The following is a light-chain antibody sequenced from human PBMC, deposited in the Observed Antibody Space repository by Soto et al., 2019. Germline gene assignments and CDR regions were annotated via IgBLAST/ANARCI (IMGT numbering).Light chain of an antibody. CDR1: SSNIGNNY. CDR2: DNN. Sequence: QSVLTQPPSVSAAPGQKVTLSCSGSSSNIGNNYVSWYQQLPGTAPKLLIYDNNKRPSGFPDRFSGSKSGTSATLGITGLQTGDEADYYCGTWDSSLSAGEVFGGGTKLTVL. CDR3: GTWDSSLSAGEV. J-gene: IGLJ2*01. V-gene: IGLV1-51*01.